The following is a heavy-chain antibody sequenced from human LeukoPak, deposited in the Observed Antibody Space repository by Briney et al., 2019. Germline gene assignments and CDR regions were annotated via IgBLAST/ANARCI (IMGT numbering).Heavy chain of an antibody. CDR1: GYSFTNYW. J-gene: IGHJ4*02. CDR3: ARTRYTSGWYVGSFDY. Sequence: GESLKISCKGSGYSFTNYWIGWVRQMPGKGLEWMGIIYPGDSDTKYSPSFQGQVTISADKSISTAYLQWSSLKASDTAMYYCARTRYTSGWYVGSFDYWGQGTLVTVSS. CDR2: IYPGDSDT. D-gene: IGHD6-19*01. V-gene: IGHV5-51*01.